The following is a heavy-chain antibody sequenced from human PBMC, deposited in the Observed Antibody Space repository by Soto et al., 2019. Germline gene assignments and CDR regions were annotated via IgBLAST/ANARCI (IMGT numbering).Heavy chain of an antibody. CDR3: ARRYSSAFDI. CDR2: IYYSGST. J-gene: IGHJ3*02. CDR1: GCSISSYY. Sequence: SETLSLTCTVSGCSISSYYWRWIRKPPGKGLEWIGYIYYSGSTNYNPPLKSRVTMSVDTSKNQFSLKLSSVTAAHTSVYYCARRYSSAFDIWGQGTMVTVSS. D-gene: IGHD6-13*01. V-gene: IGHV4-59*08.